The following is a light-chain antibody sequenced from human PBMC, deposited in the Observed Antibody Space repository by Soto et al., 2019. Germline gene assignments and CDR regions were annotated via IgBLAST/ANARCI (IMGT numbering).Light chain of an antibody. V-gene: IGKV3-20*01. CDR3: QQYGSSPVT. J-gene: IGKJ1*01. CDR1: QSVSSNY. CDR2: GAF. Sequence: EIVLTQSPGTLSLSPGERATLSCSASQSVSSNYLAWYQQKPGQAPRLLIYGAFSRATGIPDRVSGSGSGTDFTLTISRLEPEDFAVYYCQQYGSSPVTFGQGTKVDI.